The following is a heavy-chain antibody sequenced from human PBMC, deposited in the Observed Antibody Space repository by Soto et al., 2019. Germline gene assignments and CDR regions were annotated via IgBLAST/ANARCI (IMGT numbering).Heavy chain of an antibody. V-gene: IGHV4-30-2*01. CDR2: IYHSGST. D-gene: IGHD1-1*01. CDR1: GGSISSGGYS. J-gene: IGHJ4*02. Sequence: SDTLSLTCAVSGGSISSGGYSWSWIRQPPGKGLEWVGYIYHSGSTYYNPSLKSRVTISVDRSKNQFSLKLSSVTAADTAVYFCARSSTTVTTLDYWGQGALVTVYS. CDR3: ARSSTTVTTLDY.